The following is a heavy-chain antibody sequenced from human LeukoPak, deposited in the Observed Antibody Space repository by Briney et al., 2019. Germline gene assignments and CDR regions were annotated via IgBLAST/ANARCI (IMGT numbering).Heavy chain of an antibody. CDR3: ARDTRNYFDY. J-gene: IGHJ4*02. V-gene: IGHV1-2*06. Sequence: MGRINPNSGGTNYAQKFQGRVTMTRDTSISTAYMELSRLRSDDTAVYYCARDTRNYFDYWGQGTLVTVSS. CDR2: INPNSGGT.